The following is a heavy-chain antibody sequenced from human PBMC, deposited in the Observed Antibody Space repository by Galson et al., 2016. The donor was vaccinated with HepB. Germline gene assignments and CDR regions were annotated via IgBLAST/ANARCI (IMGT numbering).Heavy chain of an antibody. D-gene: IGHD3-10*01. Sequence: SETLSLTCAVSGASIYSSNWWNWVRQPPGKGLEWIGEIYHTGATNYNSSLKSRVSISVDKSKNQFSLQLTSVTAADTAVYYCARLRITMVRGVMLYAMDVWGQGTTVTVSS. J-gene: IGHJ6*02. V-gene: IGHV4-4*02. CDR2: IYHTGAT. CDR1: GASIYSSNW. CDR3: ARLRITMVRGVMLYAMDV.